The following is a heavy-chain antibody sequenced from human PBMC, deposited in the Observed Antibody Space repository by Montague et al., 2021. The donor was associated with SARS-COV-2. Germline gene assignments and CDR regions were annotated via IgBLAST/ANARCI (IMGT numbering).Heavy chain of an antibody. CDR3: ARVGRQQLVRLSGMDV. V-gene: IGHV4-39*07. D-gene: IGHD6-13*01. CDR1: GGSISSSSYY. CDR2: IYYSGST. Sequence: SETLSLTCTVSGGSISSSSYYWGWIRQPPGKGLEWIGSIYYSGSTYYXPSLKSRVTISVDTSKSQFSLKLGSVTAADTAVYYCARVGRQQLVRLSGMDVWGQGTTVTVSS. J-gene: IGHJ6*02.